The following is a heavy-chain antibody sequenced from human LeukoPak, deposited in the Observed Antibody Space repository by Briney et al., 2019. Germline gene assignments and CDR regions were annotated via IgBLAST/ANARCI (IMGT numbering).Heavy chain of an antibody. CDR3: ARDSGSYSGLETELEY. Sequence: GGSLRLSCAASGFTFSSYEMNWVRQAPGKGLEWVSYISSSSDFIYYADSVKGRFTISRDNAKNSLYLQMNSLRAEDTAVYYCARDSGSYSGLETELEYWGQGTLVTVSS. CDR2: ISSSSDFI. V-gene: IGHV3-21*05. CDR1: GFTFSSYE. D-gene: IGHD1-26*01. J-gene: IGHJ4*02.